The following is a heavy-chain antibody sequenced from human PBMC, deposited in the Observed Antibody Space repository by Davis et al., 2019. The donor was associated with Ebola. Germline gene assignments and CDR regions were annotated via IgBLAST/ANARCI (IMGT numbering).Heavy chain of an antibody. Sequence: SVKVSCKASGGTFSTDTFTWVRQAPGQGLEWMGRIIPMLGTPNYAQKFQGRVTISADRSTSTAYMEVTSLRSEDTAMYYCARGEGAANDYWGQGTLVTVSS. D-gene: IGHD6-13*01. J-gene: IGHJ4*02. CDR1: GGTFSTDT. V-gene: IGHV1-69*08. CDR2: IIPMLGTP. CDR3: ARGEGAANDY.